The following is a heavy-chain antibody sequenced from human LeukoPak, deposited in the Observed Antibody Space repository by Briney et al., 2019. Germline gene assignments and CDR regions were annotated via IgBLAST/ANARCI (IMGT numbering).Heavy chain of an antibody. CDR3: ASKALYDFWGGPDY. D-gene: IGHD3-3*01. Sequence: SETLSLTRAVYGGSFSGYYWSWIRQPPGKGLEWIGEINHSGSTNYNPSLKSRVTISVDTSKNQFSLKLSSVTAADTAVYYCASKALYDFWGGPDYWGQGTLVTVSS. J-gene: IGHJ4*02. CDR1: GGSFSGYY. V-gene: IGHV4-34*01. CDR2: INHSGST.